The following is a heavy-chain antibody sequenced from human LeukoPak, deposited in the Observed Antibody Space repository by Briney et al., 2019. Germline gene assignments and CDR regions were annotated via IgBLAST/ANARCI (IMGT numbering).Heavy chain of an antibody. CDR3: AIHGGGTIRIEAFDV. V-gene: IGHV3-38-3*01. D-gene: IGHD3-3*01. CDR2: ISGGST. Sequence: GGSLRLSCAACGFTVSSNEMRWVRQAPGKGLEWVSPISGGSTYYADSRKDRFTISRDNSKNTLYLQMNSLRDEDTALYYCAIHGGGTIRIEAFDVWGQGTMVTISS. CDR1: GFTVSSNE. J-gene: IGHJ3*01.